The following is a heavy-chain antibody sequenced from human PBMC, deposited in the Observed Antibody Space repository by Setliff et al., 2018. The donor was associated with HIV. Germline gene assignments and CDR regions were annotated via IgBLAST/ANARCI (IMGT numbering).Heavy chain of an antibody. D-gene: IGHD6-6*01. Sequence: SETLSLTCTVSGGSIRSSSFYWGWIRQPPGKGLEWIASIYYSGSTYYNSSLKSRVTISVDTSKNQFSLKLSSVTATDTAVYYCARADSSTWSHYFDYWGQGTLVTVSS. CDR1: GGSIRSSSFY. V-gene: IGHV4-39*01. CDR2: IYYSGST. CDR3: ARADSSTWSHYFDY. J-gene: IGHJ4*02.